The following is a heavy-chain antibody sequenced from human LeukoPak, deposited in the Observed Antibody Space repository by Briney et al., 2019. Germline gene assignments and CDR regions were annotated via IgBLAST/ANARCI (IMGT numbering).Heavy chain of an antibody. CDR1: GFTFSSNG. CDR2: ISGSGGST. Sequence: PGGSLRVSCAASGFTFSSNGMSCVRQAPGKGLEWVSGISGSGGSTYHADSVKGRFTISRDNSKSTLSLQMNSLRAEDTAVYYCAKGRSSSWYFDFWGQGTLVTVPS. CDR3: AKGRSSSWYFDF. J-gene: IGHJ4*02. D-gene: IGHD6-13*01. V-gene: IGHV3-23*01.